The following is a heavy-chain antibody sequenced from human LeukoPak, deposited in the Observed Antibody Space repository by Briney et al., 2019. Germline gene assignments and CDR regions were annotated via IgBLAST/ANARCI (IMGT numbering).Heavy chain of an antibody. CDR3: ARDRGYGDYDWYRAFDI. J-gene: IGHJ3*02. CDR1: GGSISSYY. Sequence: PSETLSLTCTVSGGSISSYYWSWIRQPPGKGLEWIGYIYYSGSTNYNPSLKSRVTISVDTSKNQFSLKLSSVTAADTAVYYCARDRGYGDYDWYRAFDIWGQGTMVTVSS. CDR2: IYYSGST. D-gene: IGHD4-17*01. V-gene: IGHV4-59*01.